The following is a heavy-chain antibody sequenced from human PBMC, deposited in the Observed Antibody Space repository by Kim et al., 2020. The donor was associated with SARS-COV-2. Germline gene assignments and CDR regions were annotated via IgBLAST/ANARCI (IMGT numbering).Heavy chain of an antibody. CDR3: VKDSDTAMVTGLIGFFDY. Sequence: GGSLRLSCSASGFTFSSYAMHWVRQAPGKGLEYVSAISSNGGSTYYADSVKGRFTISRDNSKNTLYLQMSSLRAEDTAVYYCVKDSDTAMVTGLIGFFDYWGQGTLVTVSS. CDR2: ISSNGGST. J-gene: IGHJ4*02. V-gene: IGHV3-64D*06. D-gene: IGHD5-18*01. CDR1: GFTFSSYA.